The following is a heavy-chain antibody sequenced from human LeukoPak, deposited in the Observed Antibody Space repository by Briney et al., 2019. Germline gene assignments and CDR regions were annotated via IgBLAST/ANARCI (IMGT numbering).Heavy chain of an antibody. Sequence: PGGSLRLSCAASGFTVSDNYMSWVRQAQGKGLEWVSGFYSGGSTRYADSVKGRFTISRDNSKNTLYLQSNSLKAEDTAVYFCASSSWSSEYFHYWGQGTLVTVSS. J-gene: IGHJ1*01. D-gene: IGHD6-13*01. CDR1: GFTVSDNY. V-gene: IGHV3-66*01. CDR2: FYSGGST. CDR3: ASSSWSSEYFHY.